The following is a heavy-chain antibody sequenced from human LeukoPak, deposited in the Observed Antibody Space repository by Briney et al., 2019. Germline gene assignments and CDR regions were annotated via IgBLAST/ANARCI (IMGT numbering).Heavy chain of an antibody. Sequence: GGSLRLSCAASGFTFSSYGMHWVRQAPGKGLEWVAVIWYDGSNKYYADSVKGRFTISRDNSKNTLYLQMNSLRAEDTAVYYCARERWDDAFDIWGQGTMVTVSS. CDR3: ARERWDDAFDI. J-gene: IGHJ3*02. CDR1: GFTFSSYG. D-gene: IGHD1-26*01. CDR2: IWYDGSNK. V-gene: IGHV3-33*01.